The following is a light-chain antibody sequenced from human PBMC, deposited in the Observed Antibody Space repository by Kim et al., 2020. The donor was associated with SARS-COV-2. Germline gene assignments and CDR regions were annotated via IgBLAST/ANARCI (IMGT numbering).Light chain of an antibody. V-gene: IGKV2-28*01. CDR1: QSLLHSNGYNY. J-gene: IGKJ4*01. Sequence: DIVMTQSPLSLPVTPGDPAYISCRSSQSLLHSNGYNYLDWYLQKPGQSPQLLIYLGSNRASGVPDRFSGSGSGTDFTLKISRVEAEDVGVYYCMQALQTPLTFGGGTKVDIK. CDR2: LGS. CDR3: MQALQTPLT.